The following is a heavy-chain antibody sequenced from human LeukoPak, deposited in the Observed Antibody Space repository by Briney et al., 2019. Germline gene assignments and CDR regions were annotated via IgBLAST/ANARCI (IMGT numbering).Heavy chain of an antibody. CDR2: ISGGGGGT. J-gene: IGHJ4*02. D-gene: IGHD3-22*01. Sequence: GGSLRLSCAASGFTFSSYSMNWVRQAPGKGLEWVSGISGGGGGTYYADSVKGRYTISRDNSKNTLYLQMNSLRAEDTAVYYCAKDYYDSSGYPSSPTVDYWGQGTLVTVSS. CDR1: GFTFSSYS. CDR3: AKDYYDSSGYPSSPTVDY. V-gene: IGHV3-23*01.